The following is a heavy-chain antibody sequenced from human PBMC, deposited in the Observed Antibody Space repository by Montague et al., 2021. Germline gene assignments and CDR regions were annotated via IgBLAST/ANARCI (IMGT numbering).Heavy chain of an antibody. D-gene: IGHD2-15*01. Sequence: SETLSLTCSVSGGSVNGYDWGWIRQPPGKGLEFIGVIYYNGTTYHNPSLKSRVTVSMDTSKNQFSLKLSSVTAADTAVYYCARSLYCRGGSCYSGFDPWGQGTLVTASS. J-gene: IGHJ5*02. V-gene: IGHV4-59*04. CDR1: GGSVNGYD. CDR3: ARSLYCRGGSCYSGFDP. CDR2: IYYNGTT.